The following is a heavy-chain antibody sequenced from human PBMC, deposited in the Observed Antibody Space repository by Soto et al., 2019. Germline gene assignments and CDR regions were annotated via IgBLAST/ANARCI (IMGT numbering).Heavy chain of an antibody. V-gene: IGHV4-31*03. J-gene: IGHJ5*02. D-gene: IGHD2-15*01. Sequence: QVQLQESGPGLVKPSQTLSLTCSVSGGSINTGGYYWGWIRHLPGQGLEWIGHIFYTRTAYYNPSLRSRVTVRINTSANQFSLHMYSVTAADTAMYYCARRLDDTPETFFNWFDPWGQGILVTVSS. CDR1: GGSINTGGYY. CDR3: ARRLDDTPETFFNWFDP. CDR2: IFYTRTA.